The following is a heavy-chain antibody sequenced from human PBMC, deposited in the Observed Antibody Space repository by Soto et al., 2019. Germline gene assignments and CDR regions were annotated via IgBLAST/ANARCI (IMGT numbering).Heavy chain of an antibody. CDR2: ISSDGSSK. CDR3: ASLYSSAWARDY. V-gene: IGHV3-74*01. D-gene: IGHD6-19*01. J-gene: IGHJ4*02. CDR1: GFSLGSCW. Sequence: GGSLRLSCVASGFSLGSCWMHWVRQAPGKGLVWVSRISSDGSSKDYADSVKGRFTISRDNAKNTLYLQMNNLRAEDTAVYYCASLYSSAWARDYWGQGALVTVSS.